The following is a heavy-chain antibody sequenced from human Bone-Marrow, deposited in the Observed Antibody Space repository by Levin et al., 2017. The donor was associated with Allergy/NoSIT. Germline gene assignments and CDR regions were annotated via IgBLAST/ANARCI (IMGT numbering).Heavy chain of an antibody. CDR1: GFNFKTYS. Sequence: PGGSLRLSCAGSGFNFKTYSMNWVRQAPGKGLEWVASISGTSSEIFYADSAKGRFAISRDNAKNSVYLEMNRLRAEDTAVYYGARDRSSSAYFRDDAFDVWGQGTMVTVSS. V-gene: IGHV3-21*01. D-gene: IGHD3-22*01. J-gene: IGHJ3*01. CDR2: ISGTSSEI. CDR3: ARDRSSSAYFRDDAFDV.